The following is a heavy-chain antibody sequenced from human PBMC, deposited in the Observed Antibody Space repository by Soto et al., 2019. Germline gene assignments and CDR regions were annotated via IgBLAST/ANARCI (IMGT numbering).Heavy chain of an antibody. CDR2: IIPILGIA. CDR3: ASLGGSWPSFDY. V-gene: IGHV1-69*02. CDR1: GGTFSSYT. Sequence: GASVKVSCKASGGTFSSYTISWVRQAPGQGLEWMGRIIPILGIANYAQKFQGRVTITADKSTSTAYMELSSLRSEDTAVYYCASLGGSWPSFDYWGQGTLVTVSS. J-gene: IGHJ4*02. D-gene: IGHD2-15*01.